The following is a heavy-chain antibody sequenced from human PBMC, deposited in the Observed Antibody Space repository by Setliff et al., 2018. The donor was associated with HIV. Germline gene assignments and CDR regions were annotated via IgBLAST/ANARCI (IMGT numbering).Heavy chain of an antibody. D-gene: IGHD3-16*01. CDR3: AKGGTFFQH. CDR1: GFNVNNKY. Sequence: GGSLRLSCAASGFNVNNKYMSWVRQAPGKGLEWVSIIYSDDYTKYADSVKGRFTISRDNSKNTVHLDMNTLRADDTAVYYCAKGGTFFQHWGQGTLVTVSS. J-gene: IGHJ1*01. V-gene: IGHV3-53*01. CDR2: IYSDDYT.